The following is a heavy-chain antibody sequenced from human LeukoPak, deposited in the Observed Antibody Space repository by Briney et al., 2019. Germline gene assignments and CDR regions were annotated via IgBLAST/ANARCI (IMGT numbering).Heavy chain of an antibody. CDR3: ARHIVVVTAIGRGAFDI. CDR2: ISGSGGRI. V-gene: IGHV3-23*01. CDR1: GFTFSSYE. D-gene: IGHD2-21*02. Sequence: GGSLRLSCAASGFTFSSYEMNWVRQAPGKGLEWVSAISGSGGRIHYADSVKGRFTISRDNSKNTLYLQMNSLRAEDTAVYYCARHIVVVTAIGRGAFDIWGQGTMVTVSP. J-gene: IGHJ3*02.